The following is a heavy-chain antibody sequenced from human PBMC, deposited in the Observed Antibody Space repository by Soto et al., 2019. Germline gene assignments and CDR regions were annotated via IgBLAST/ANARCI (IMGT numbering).Heavy chain of an antibody. CDR1: GFTFSNYG. Sequence: QVQLVESGGGVVQPGRSLRLSCAGSGFTFSNYGLHWVRQAPGKGLEWVAVISYDGSHKYYADSVKGRFTISRDNSNNMMYQQMDSLRVEDTAVYYWAKDGDSRYCRRSSRHPAGAYWGQGTLVTVSS. J-gene: IGHJ4*02. D-gene: IGHD2-15*01. CDR2: ISYDGSHK. CDR3: AKDGDSRYCRRSSRHPAGAY. V-gene: IGHV3-30*18.